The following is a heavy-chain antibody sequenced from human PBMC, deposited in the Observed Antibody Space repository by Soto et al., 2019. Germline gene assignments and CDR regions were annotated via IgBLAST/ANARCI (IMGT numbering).Heavy chain of an antibody. CDR2: LSAYNGNT. CDR1: GYTFTSYG. J-gene: IGHJ3*02. CDR3: ARDRGWELLRDAFDI. Sequence: VQLVQSGAEVKKPGASVKVSCKASGYTFTSYGISWVRQAPGQGLAWMGWLSAYNGNTNYAQKLQGRVTMTTVTSTSTAYMELRSLRSDDTALDYGARDRGWELLRDAFDIWGQGTMVTVSS. D-gene: IGHD1-26*01. V-gene: IGHV1-18*04.